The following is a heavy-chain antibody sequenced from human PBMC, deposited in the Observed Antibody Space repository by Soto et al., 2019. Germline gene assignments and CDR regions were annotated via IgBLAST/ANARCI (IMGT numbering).Heavy chain of an antibody. V-gene: IGHV1-18*01. Sequence: QVKLVQSGAEVKKPGTSMKVSCKASGYTFGTSGISWIRQVPGQGLEWMGWISAYNGNRNYEQKLQDRVTMTTDTSTNTAYLELRSLRSDDTAVYYCARAGHYYDSSGYANWGQGTLVTVSS. J-gene: IGHJ4*02. CDR3: ARAGHYYDSSGYAN. CDR1: GYTFGTSG. CDR2: ISAYNGNR. D-gene: IGHD3-22*01.